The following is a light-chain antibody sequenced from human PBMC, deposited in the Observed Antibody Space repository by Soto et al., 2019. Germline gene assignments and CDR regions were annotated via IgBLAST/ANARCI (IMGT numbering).Light chain of an antibody. CDR1: QGISNY. J-gene: IGKJ3*01. CDR3: QHRSNWPS. Sequence: EIVLTQSPATLSLSPGDRATLSCRASQGISNYLAWYQQKAGQAPRLLIYDASNRATGFPARFSGSGSGTDFTLTISSLEPEDFAVYYCQHRSNWPSFGPGTKVDIK. CDR2: DAS. V-gene: IGKV3-11*01.